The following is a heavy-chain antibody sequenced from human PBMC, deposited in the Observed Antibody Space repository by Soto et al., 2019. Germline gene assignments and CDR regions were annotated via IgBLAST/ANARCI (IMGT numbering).Heavy chain of an antibody. CDR2: IDHRGST. CDR1: GYSISSSNW. D-gene: IGHD2-8*02. J-gene: IGHJ4*02. V-gene: IGHV4-4*02. CDR3: ARDKITGLFDY. Sequence: PSETLSLTCAVSGYSISSSNWWGWIRQPPGKGLEWIGEIDHRGSTNYSPSLQSRVTISTDTSKKQISLKLTSVTAADTAVYYCARDKITGLFDYWGQGTLVTVSS.